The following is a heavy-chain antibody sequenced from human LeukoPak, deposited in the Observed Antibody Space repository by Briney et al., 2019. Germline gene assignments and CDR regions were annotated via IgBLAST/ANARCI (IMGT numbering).Heavy chain of an antibody. J-gene: IGHJ3*02. CDR1: GGSISSGDYY. V-gene: IGHV4-30-4*08. Sequence: PSETLSLTCTVSGGSISSGDYYWSWIPQPPGKGLEWIGYIYYSGSTHYNPSLKSRVTISVDTSKNQFSLKLSSVTAADTAVYYCARVGSGSYYQDAFDIWGQGTMVTVSS. CDR2: IYYSGST. D-gene: IGHD1-26*01. CDR3: ARVGSGSYYQDAFDI.